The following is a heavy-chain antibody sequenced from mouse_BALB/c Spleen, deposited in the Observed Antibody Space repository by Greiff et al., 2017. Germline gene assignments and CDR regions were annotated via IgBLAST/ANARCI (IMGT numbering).Heavy chain of an antibody. V-gene: IGHV2-9*02. CDR2: IWAGGST. J-gene: IGHJ2*01. CDR1: GFSLTSYG. CDR3: AREYDSGYYFDY. D-gene: IGHD2-4*01. Sequence: QVQLQQSGPGLVAPSQSLSITCTVSGFSLTSYGVHWVRQPPGKGLEWLGVIWAGGSTNYNSALMSRLSISKDNSKSQVFLKMNSLQTDDTAMYYCAREYDSGYYFDYWGQGTTLTVSS.